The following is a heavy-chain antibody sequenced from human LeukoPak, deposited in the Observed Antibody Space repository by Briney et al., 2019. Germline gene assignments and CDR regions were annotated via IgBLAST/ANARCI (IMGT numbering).Heavy chain of an antibody. Sequence: SETLSLTCTVSGGSISSSSYYWGWIRQPPGKGLEWIGSIYYSGSTYYNPSLKSRVTISVDTSKNQFSLKLSSVTAADTAVYYCARADSGGYYYYYMDVWGKGTTVTVSS. J-gene: IGHJ6*03. CDR3: ARADSGGYYYYYMDV. CDR2: IYYSGST. V-gene: IGHV4-39*07. D-gene: IGHD4/OR15-4a*01. CDR1: GGSISSSSYY.